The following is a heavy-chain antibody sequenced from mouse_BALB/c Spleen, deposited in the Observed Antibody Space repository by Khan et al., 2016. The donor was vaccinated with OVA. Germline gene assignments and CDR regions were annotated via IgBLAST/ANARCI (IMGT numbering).Heavy chain of an antibody. CDR2: IDPENGNT. V-gene: IGHV14-1*02. D-gene: IGHD2-3*01. Sequence: VQLQQSGAELVRPGALVNLSCKASGFNIKDYYMHWVKQRPEQGLVWIGRIDPENGNTIYDPKFQGKASITSDTSSNTAYLQLSSLTSEATAVYYGARDGYYPWFAYWGQGTLVTGSA. CDR1: GFNIKDYY. J-gene: IGHJ3*01. CDR3: ARDGYYPWFAY.